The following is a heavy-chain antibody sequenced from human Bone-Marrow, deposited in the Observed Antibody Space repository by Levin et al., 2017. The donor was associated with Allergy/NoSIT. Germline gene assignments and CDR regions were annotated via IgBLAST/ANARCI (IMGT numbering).Heavy chain of an antibody. CDR3: ARDKVIPAASEYYYYGMDV. J-gene: IGHJ6*02. Sequence: SETLSLTCTVSGGSVSRGSYYWSWILQPPGKGLEWIGHIYHSGNTKYNPSLKSRVTISVDTSKNQFSLNLSSVTAADTAVYYCARDKVIPAASEYYYYGMDVWGQGTTVTVSS. CDR1: GGSVSRGSYY. D-gene: IGHD2-2*01. V-gene: IGHV4-61*01. CDR2: IYHSGNT.